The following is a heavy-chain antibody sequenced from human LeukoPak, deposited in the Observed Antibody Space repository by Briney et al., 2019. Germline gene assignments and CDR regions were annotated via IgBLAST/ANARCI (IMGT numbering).Heavy chain of an antibody. CDR1: GFTFSNAW. CDR2: IKSKTEGGTK. V-gene: IGHV3-15*01. D-gene: IGHD3-22*01. Sequence: PGGSLRLSCAASGFTFSNAWMNWVRQAPGKGLEWVGRIKSKTEGGTKDYAAPVKGRFAISRDDSKATLYLQMNSLKTEDRAVYFCTTGALYDSSGYVDSWGQGTLVTVSP. CDR3: TTGALYDSSGYVDS. J-gene: IGHJ4*02.